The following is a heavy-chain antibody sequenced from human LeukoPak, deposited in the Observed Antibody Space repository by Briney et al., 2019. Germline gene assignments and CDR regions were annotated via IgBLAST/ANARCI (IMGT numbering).Heavy chain of an antibody. Sequence: GGSLRLSCAASGLSFGFYAMSWIRQAPGKGLEWVSSISGGGAGTYYTDSVRGRFTISRDNSKNTLYLQMDSLRAEDTAVYYCAALKVAAPFDYWGQGTLVTVSS. J-gene: IGHJ4*02. V-gene: IGHV3-23*01. D-gene: IGHD2-15*01. CDR3: AALKVAAPFDY. CDR2: ISGGGAGT. CDR1: GLSFGFYA.